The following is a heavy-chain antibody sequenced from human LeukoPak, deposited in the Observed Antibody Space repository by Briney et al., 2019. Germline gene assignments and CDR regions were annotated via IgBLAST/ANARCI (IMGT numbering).Heavy chain of an antibody. J-gene: IGHJ3*02. Sequence: SVKVSCKASGGTFSSYAISWVRQAPGQGLEWMGRIIPIFGTANYAQRFQGRVTITTDESTSTAYMELSGLRSEDTAVYYCARLGYYDSSGYYRVGAFDIWGQGTMVTVSS. CDR2: IIPIFGTA. CDR3: ARLGYYDSSGYYRVGAFDI. V-gene: IGHV1-69*05. CDR1: GGTFSSYA. D-gene: IGHD3-22*01.